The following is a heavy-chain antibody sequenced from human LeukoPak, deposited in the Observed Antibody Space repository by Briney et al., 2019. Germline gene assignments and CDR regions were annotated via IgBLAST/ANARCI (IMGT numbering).Heavy chain of an antibody. CDR1: GGSRINAGW. D-gene: IGHD3-22*01. V-gene: IGHV4-4*02. CDR3: AGLVGRYSSGLYYYYFDY. CDR2: MYLSGTT. Sequence: PSETLSLTCDVSGGSRINAGWWSWVRQPPGKGLEWIGEMYLSGTTHSNPSVKSRVTISIDKSKNQFFLNLSSVTAADTAVYYCAGLVGRYSSGLYYYYFDYWGQGTLVTVSS. J-gene: IGHJ4*02.